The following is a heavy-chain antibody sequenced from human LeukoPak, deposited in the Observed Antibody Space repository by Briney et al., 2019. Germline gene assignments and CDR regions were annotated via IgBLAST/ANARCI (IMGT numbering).Heavy chain of an antibody. CDR3: ARIAAGAGTHFDY. J-gene: IGHJ4*02. D-gene: IGHD6-13*01. CDR2: ISFDGSNG. Sequence: PGGSLRLSCAASGFTFSSYGMHWVRQAPGKGLEWVAVISFDGSNGYYADSVKGRFTFSRDNSKNRLYLQMNSLRAEDTAVYYCARIAAGAGTHFDYWGQGTLVTVSS. V-gene: IGHV3-30*13. CDR1: GFTFSSYG.